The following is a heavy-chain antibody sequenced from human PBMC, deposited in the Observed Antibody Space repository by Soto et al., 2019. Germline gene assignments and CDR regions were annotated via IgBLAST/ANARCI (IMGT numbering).Heavy chain of an antibody. Sequence: EVQLVESGGDLVQPGGSLRLSCAASGFTFSTYWMHWVRQAPGKGLVWVSQINTDGSTINYTDSVKGRFTISRDNARNTLYLQMNSLRDEDTAVYYCATAGSFRFDYWGQGSLVTVSS. D-gene: IGHD3-16*02. CDR3: ATAGSFRFDY. CDR1: GFTFSTYW. V-gene: IGHV3-74*01. J-gene: IGHJ4*02. CDR2: INTDGSTI.